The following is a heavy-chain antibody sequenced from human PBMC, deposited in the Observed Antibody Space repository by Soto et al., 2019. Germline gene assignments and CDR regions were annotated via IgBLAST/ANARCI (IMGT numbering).Heavy chain of an antibody. V-gene: IGHV3-30*04. CDR1: GFTFSSYA. J-gene: IGHJ3*02. CDR2: ISYDGSNK. D-gene: IGHD3-16*01. Sequence: GESLKISCAASGFTFSSYAMHWVRQAPGKGLEWVAVISYDGSNKYYADSVKGRFTISRDNSKNTLYLQMNSLRAEDTAVYYCAREGGGAHAAFDIWGQGTMVTVSS. CDR3: AREGGGAHAAFDI.